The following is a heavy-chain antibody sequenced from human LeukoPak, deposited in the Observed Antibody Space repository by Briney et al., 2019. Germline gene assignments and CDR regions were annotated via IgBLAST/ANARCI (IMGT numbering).Heavy chain of an antibody. J-gene: IGHJ5*02. CDR1: GFIVNSYG. CDR2: IYSDGVT. Sequence: PGGSLRLSCAASGFIVNSYGMSWVRHAPRKGLVWVSLIYSDGVTQYAHSVKGRFTISRDNSKNTLYLQMNSLRDEDTAVYFCARDRAEGKTWVEFDPWGQGTLVTVSS. CDR3: ARDRAEGKTWVEFDP. V-gene: IGHV3-66*02.